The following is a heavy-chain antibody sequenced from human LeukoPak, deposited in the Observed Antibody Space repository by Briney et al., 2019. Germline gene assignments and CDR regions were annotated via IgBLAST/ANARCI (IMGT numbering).Heavy chain of an antibody. CDR2: IYTSGST. CDR3: ARSRIAVPPAGAFDI. V-gene: IGHV4-61*05. J-gene: IGHJ3*02. D-gene: IGHD6-19*01. CDR1: GGSISSSGYY. Sequence: SETLSLTCTVSGGSISSSGYYWGWIRQSPGKGLEWIGRIYTSGSTNYNPSLKSRVTMSVDTSKNQFSLKLSSVTAADTAVYYCARSRIAVPPAGAFDIWGQGTMVTVSS.